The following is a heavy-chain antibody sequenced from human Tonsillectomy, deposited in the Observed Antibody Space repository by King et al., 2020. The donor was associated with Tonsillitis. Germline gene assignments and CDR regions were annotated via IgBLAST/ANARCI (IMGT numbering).Heavy chain of an antibody. V-gene: IGHV1-3*01. CDR1: GYTFTSYA. CDR3: ARDGVEGRGSPLSLFDY. J-gene: IGHJ4*02. CDR2: INAGNGNT. D-gene: IGHD5-12*01. Sequence: QLVQSGAEVKKPGASVKVSCKASGYTFTSYAMHWVRQAPGQRLEWMGWINAGNGNTKYSQKFQGRVTITRDTSASTAYMELSSLRSEDTAVYYCARDGVEGRGSPLSLFDYWGQGTLVTVSS.